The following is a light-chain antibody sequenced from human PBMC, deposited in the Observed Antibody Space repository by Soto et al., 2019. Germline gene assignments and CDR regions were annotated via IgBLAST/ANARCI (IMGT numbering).Light chain of an antibody. CDR3: QQYNNWPRT. Sequence: EIGMTQSPSTLSVSPGERATLSFMASQSVSINLAWYQQKPGQAPRLLIYGASTRATGIPARFSGSGSGTEFTLTISSLQSEDFAVYYCQQYNNWPRTFGQGTKVDIK. J-gene: IGKJ1*01. CDR2: GAS. V-gene: IGKV3-15*01. CDR1: QSVSIN.